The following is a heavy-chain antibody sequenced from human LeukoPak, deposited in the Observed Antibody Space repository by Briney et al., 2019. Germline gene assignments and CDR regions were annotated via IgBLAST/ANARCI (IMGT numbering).Heavy chain of an antibody. CDR2: ISSNGGST. CDR3: ARDRDQVLLWFRESPLDY. J-gene: IGHJ4*02. V-gene: IGHV3-64*01. Sequence: GGPLRLSCAASGFTFSSYAMHWVRQAPGKGLEYVSAISSNGGSTYYANSVKGRFTISRDNSKNTLYLQMGSLRAEDMAVYYCARDRDQVLLWFRESPLDYWGQGTLVTVSS. CDR1: GFTFSSYA. D-gene: IGHD3-10*01.